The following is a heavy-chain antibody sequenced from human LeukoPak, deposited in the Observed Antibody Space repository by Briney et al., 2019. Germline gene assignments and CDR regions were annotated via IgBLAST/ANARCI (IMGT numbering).Heavy chain of an antibody. CDR1: GFPFRSYA. V-gene: IGHV3-64*01. J-gene: IGHJ4*02. CDR3: ARVAVPGTYDY. CDR2: ITLDGIST. Sequence: GGSLRLSCAASGFPFRSYAMHWVRQAPGKGLEYVSAITLDGISTYYANSVKGRFTISRHNSKNTLYLQMGSLRAEDMAVYYCARVAVPGTYDYWGQGTLVTVSS. D-gene: IGHD6-19*01.